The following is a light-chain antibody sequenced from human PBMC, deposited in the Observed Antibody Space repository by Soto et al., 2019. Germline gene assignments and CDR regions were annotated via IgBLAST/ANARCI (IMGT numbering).Light chain of an antibody. V-gene: IGKV3-20*01. CDR2: GAS. J-gene: IGKJ1*01. CDR3: QQCGSSPVA. CDR1: QSVSSSY. Sequence: EIVLTQSPGTLSLSPGERATLSCRASQSVSSSYLAWYQQKPGQAPRLLIYGASSRATGIPDRFSGSGSGTDFPLAISRLEPEDFAVYYCQQCGSSPVAFGQGTKVEMK.